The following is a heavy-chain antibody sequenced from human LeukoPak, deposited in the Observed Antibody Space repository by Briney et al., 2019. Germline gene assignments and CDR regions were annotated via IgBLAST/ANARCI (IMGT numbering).Heavy chain of an antibody. CDR2: INPNSGGT. V-gene: IGHV1-2*06. D-gene: IGHD6-19*01. J-gene: IGHJ2*01. CDR1: GYTFTGYY. CDR3: ARGGRAGSVAGNWYFDL. Sequence: ASVKVSCKASGYTFTGYYMHWVRQAPGQGLEWMGRINPNSGGTSYAQKFQGRVTMTRDTSISTAYMELSRLRSDDTAVYYCARGGRAGSVAGNWYFDLWGRGTLVTVSS.